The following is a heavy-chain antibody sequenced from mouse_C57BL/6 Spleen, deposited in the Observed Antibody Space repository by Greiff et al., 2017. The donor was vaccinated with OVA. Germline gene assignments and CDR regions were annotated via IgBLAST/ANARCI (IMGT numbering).Heavy chain of an antibody. D-gene: IGHD2-5*01. Sequence: EVHLVESGGGLVQPKGSLKLSCAASGFSFNTYAMNWVRQAPGKGLEWVARIRSKSNNYATYYADSVKDRFTISRDDSESMLYLQMNNLKTEDTAMYYCVGSNYPGAYWGQGTLVTVSA. CDR3: VGSNYPGAY. V-gene: IGHV10-1*01. J-gene: IGHJ3*01. CDR1: GFSFNTYA. CDR2: IRSKSNNYAT.